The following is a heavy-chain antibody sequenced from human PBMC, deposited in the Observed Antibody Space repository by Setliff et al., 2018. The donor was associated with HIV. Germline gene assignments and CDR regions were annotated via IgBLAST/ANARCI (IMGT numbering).Heavy chain of an antibody. D-gene: IGHD6-19*01. V-gene: IGHV1-18*01. Sequence: ASVKVCCKASGYTFTSYGISRVRQAPGQGLEWMGWISAYNGNTDYAQKLQGRVTLTTDTSTSTAYMELRSLRSDDTAVYYCARGPPSSGWYRADYWGQGTLVTVSS. CDR3: ARGPPSSGWYRADY. J-gene: IGHJ4*02. CDR2: ISAYNGNT. CDR1: GYTFTSYG.